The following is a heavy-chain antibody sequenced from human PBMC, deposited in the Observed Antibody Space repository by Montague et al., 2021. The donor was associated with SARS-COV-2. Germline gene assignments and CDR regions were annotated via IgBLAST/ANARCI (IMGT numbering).Heavy chain of an antibody. Sequence: PALVKPTQTLTLTCTFSGFSLSTSGMCVSWNRQPPGKALEWLARIDWDDDKYYSTSLKTRLTISKDTSKNQVVLTMTNMEPVDTATYYCARTPYYYDSSGYYYGAFDIWGQGTMVTVSS. CDR2: IDWDDDK. J-gene: IGHJ3*02. D-gene: IGHD3-22*01. CDR1: GFSLSTSGMC. CDR3: ARTPYYYDSSGYYYGAFDI. V-gene: IGHV2-70*11.